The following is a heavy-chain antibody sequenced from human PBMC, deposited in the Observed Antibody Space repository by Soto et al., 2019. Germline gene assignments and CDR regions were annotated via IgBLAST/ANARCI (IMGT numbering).Heavy chain of an antibody. CDR1: GGTFSSYA. D-gene: IGHD2-15*01. Sequence: QVQLVQSGAEVKKPGSSVKVSCKASGGTFSSYAISWVRQAPGQGLEWMGGIIPIFGTANYAQKFRGRVTITADESTSTAYMELSSLRSEDTAVYYCASYCSGGSCYPTTGYFDYWGQGTLVTVSS. J-gene: IGHJ4*02. CDR2: IIPIFGTA. V-gene: IGHV1-69*01. CDR3: ASYCSGGSCYPTTGYFDY.